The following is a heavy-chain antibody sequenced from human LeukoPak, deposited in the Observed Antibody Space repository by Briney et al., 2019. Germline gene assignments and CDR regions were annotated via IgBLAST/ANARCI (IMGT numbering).Heavy chain of an antibody. D-gene: IGHD5-24*01. V-gene: IGHV1-2*02. CDR2: INPNSGGT. CDR1: GYTFTGYY. J-gene: IGHJ6*02. Sequence: ASVKVSCKASGYTFTGYYMHWVRQAPGQGLEWMGWINPNSGGTNYAQKFQGRVTMTRDTSISTAYMELSRLRSDDTAVYYCTTRWGNIYGMDVWGQGTTVTVSS. CDR3: TTRWGNIYGMDV.